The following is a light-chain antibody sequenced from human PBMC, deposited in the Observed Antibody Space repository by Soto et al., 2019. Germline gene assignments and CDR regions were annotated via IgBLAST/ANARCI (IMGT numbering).Light chain of an antibody. CDR3: QQYYSTPYT. J-gene: IGKJ2*01. CDR2: WAS. Sequence: DIVMTQSADSLAVSLGERATINCKSSQTVLYSSNNKNYLARYQLKPGQPPKLLIYWASTRESGVPDRFSGSGSGTDFTLTISSLQAEDVAVYYCQQYYSTPYTFGQGTKLE. V-gene: IGKV4-1*01. CDR1: QTVLYSSNNKNY.